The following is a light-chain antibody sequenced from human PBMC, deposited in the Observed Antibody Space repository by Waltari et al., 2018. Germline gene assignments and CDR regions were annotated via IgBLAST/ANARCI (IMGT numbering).Light chain of an antibody. J-gene: IGLJ3*02. V-gene: IGLV8-61*01. Sequence: QTVVTQEPSLSVSPGGTVTLTCALSSGSLSTTSYATWYQQTPGQAPRTLVYKANAGSSGVPERFSGSILGNAAALTITGAEADDESDYYCALYMGRGIWVFGGGTRLTVL. CDR1: SGSLSTTSY. CDR3: ALYMGRGIWV. CDR2: KAN.